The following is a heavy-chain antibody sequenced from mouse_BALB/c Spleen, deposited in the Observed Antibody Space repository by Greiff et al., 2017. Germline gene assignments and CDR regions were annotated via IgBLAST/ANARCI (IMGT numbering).Heavy chain of an antibody. V-gene: IGHV1-14*01. CDR1: GYTFTSYV. CDR2: INPYNDGT. CDR3: ARDTTVVATPFDY. Sequence: EVKLMESGPELVKPGASVKMSCKASGYTFTSYVMHWVKQKPGQGLEWIGYINPYNDGTKYNEKFKGKATLTSDKSSSTAYMELSSLTSEDSAVYYCARDTTVVATPFDYWGQGTTLTVSS. J-gene: IGHJ2*01. D-gene: IGHD1-1*01.